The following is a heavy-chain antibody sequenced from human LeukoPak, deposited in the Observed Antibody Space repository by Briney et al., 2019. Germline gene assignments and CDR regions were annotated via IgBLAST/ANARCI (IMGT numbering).Heavy chain of an antibody. J-gene: IGHJ4*02. D-gene: IGHD6-13*01. Sequence: PPQTLSLTCTVSGGSISSGDYYWSWIRQPPGKGLEWIGYIYYSRSTYYNPSLKSRVTISVDTSKNQFSLKLSSVTAADTAVYYCARQGGSSWPLDYWGQGTLVTVSS. CDR3: ARQGGSSWPLDY. CDR2: IYYSRST. CDR1: GGSISSGDYY. V-gene: IGHV4-30-4*01.